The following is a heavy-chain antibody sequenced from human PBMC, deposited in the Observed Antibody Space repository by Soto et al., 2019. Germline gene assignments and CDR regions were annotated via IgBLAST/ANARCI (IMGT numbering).Heavy chain of an antibody. CDR3: ARILLWFGEPTPWFDP. V-gene: IGHV4-39*01. J-gene: IGHJ5*02. CDR2: IYYSGST. CDR1: GGSISSSSYY. D-gene: IGHD3-10*01. Sequence: QLQLQESGPGLVKPSETLSLTCTVSGGSISSSSYYWGWIRQRPGKGLEWIGSIYYSGSTYYNPSLKSRVTISVDTSKNQFSLKLSSVTAADTAVYYCARILLWFGEPTPWFDPWGQGTLVTVSS.